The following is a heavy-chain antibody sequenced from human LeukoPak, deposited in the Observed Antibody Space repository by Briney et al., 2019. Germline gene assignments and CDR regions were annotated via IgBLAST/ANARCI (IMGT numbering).Heavy chain of an antibody. D-gene: IGHD2-2*01. CDR2: IYYSGST. J-gene: IGHJ4*02. CDR3: ARARGPTPRDIVVVPAAINPGWGYYFDY. Sequence: SQTLSLTCTVSGGSISSGGYYWSWIRQHPGKGLEWIGYIYYSGSTYYNPSLKSRVTISVDTSKNQFSLKLSSVTAADTAVYYCARARGPTPRDIVVVPAAINPGWGYYFDYWGQGTLVTVSS. CDR1: GGSISSGGYY. V-gene: IGHV4-31*03.